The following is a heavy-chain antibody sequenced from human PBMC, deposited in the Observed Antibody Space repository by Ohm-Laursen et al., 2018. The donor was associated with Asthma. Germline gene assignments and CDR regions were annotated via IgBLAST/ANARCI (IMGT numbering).Heavy chain of an antibody. CDR1: GFTFSSYA. Sequence: SLRLSCAASGFTFSSYAMGWVRQAPGKGLEWVSAISGSGGSTYYADSVKGRFTISRDNSKNTLYLQMNSLRAEDTAVYYCAKDASDYGDYFPDWYFDLWGRGTLVTVSS. CDR2: ISGSGGST. J-gene: IGHJ2*01. D-gene: IGHD4-17*01. V-gene: IGHV3-23*01. CDR3: AKDASDYGDYFPDWYFDL.